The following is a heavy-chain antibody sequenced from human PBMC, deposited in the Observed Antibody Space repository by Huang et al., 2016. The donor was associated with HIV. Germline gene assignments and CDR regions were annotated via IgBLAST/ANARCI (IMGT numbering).Heavy chain of an antibody. J-gene: IGHJ4*02. V-gene: IGHV4-39*01. CDR1: GSSISSSYY. CDR2: IYYIGKI. CDR3: ARPLTGTTALGY. Sequence: QLQLQESGPGLVKPSETLSLTCTVSGSSISSSYYWGWIRQPPGKGLEWIGNIYYIGKISYNPSLKSRVTISVDTSKNHISLKVDSVTAADTAVYYCARPLTGTTALGYWGQGTLVTVSS. D-gene: IGHD1-20*01.